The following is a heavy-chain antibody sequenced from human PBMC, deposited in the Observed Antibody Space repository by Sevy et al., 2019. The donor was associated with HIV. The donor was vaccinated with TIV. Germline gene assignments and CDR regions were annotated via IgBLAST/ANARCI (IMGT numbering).Heavy chain of an antibody. J-gene: IGHJ4*02. Sequence: GGSLRLSCATSGFIFSNYAMHWIRQAPGKGLEWVAVIWYDGTDKNYADSVQGRFTISRENSKNTLYLQMKSLRVEDTAVYYCARYWGRDGHSIDYWGQGTLVTVSS. CDR1: GFIFSNYA. V-gene: IGHV3-33*01. CDR3: ARYWGRDGHSIDY. D-gene: IGHD3-16*01. CDR2: IWYDGTDK.